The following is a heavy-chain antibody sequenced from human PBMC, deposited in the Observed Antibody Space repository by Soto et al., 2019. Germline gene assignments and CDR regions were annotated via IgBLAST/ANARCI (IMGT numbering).Heavy chain of an antibody. V-gene: IGHV4-59*08. CDR2: IYYSGST. D-gene: IGHD1-26*01. J-gene: IGHJ4*02. Sequence: QVQLQESGPGLVKPSETLSLTCTVSGGSISSYYWSWIRQSPGKGLEWIGYIYYSGSTNYNPSLMSRVTISVDTSKTQSSMKLRSVTAADTAVYHCASRWGRTFDYWGQGTLVTVSS. CDR3: ASRWGRTFDY. CDR1: GGSISSYY.